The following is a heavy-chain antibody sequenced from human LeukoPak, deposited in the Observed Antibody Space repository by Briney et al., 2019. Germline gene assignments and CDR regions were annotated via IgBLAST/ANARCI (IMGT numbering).Heavy chain of an antibody. J-gene: IGHJ4*02. CDR2: IYYTGST. CDR3: ARGLRSSSWFFDY. D-gene: IGHD6-13*01. Sequence: SETLSLTCTVSGHSISSYYWNWIRQPPGKGLEWIGYIYYTGSTNCNPSLKSRATMSVDTSKNQFSLKLNSVTAAGTAVYYCARGLRSSSWFFDYWGQGPLVPVSS. V-gene: IGHV4-59*01. CDR1: GHSISSYY.